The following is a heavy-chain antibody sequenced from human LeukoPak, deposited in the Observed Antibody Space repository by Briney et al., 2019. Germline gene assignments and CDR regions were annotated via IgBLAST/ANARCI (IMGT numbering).Heavy chain of an antibody. J-gene: IGHJ4*02. CDR2: ISSSSSYI. V-gene: IGHV3-21*04. Sequence: GGSLRLSCAASGFTFSSYSMNWVRQAPGKGLEWVSSISSSSSYIYYADSVKGRFTISRDNSKNTLYLQMNSLRAEDTAVYYCAREGIVGATGLDYWGQGTLVTVSS. CDR1: GFTFSSYS. D-gene: IGHD1-26*01. CDR3: AREGIVGATGLDY.